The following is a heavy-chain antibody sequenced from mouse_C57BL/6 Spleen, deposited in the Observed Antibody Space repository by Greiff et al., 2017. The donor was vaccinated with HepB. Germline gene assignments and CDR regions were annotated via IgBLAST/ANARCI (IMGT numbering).Heavy chain of an antibody. CDR2: IDTSDSET. J-gene: IGHJ3*01. CDR3: AIPYYDYDGWFAY. CDR1: GYTFTSYW. V-gene: IGHV1-52*01. D-gene: IGHD2-4*01. Sequence: VQLQQPGAELVRPGSSVKLSCKASGYTFTSYWMHWVKQRPIQGLEWIGNIDTSDSETHYNQKFKDKATLTVDKSSSTAYMQLSSLTSEDSAVYYCAIPYYDYDGWFAYWGQGTLVTVSA.